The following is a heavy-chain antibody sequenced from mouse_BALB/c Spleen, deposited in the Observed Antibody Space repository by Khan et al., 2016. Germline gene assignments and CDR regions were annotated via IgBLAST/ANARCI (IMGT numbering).Heavy chain of an antibody. CDR1: GYTFTDSY. CDR2: IFPGSGNS. CDR3: ARGGLYGSNIASWFAY. Sequence: QVQLKESGAELARPGASVKLSCRASGYTFTDSYINWVKQRTGQGLEWIGEIFPGSGNSYYNDNFKVKATLTADKSSSTTYIQLTSLTSEDSAVYFCARGGLYGSNIASWFAYWGQGTLVTVSA. V-gene: IGHV1-77*01. D-gene: IGHD1-1*02. J-gene: IGHJ3*01.